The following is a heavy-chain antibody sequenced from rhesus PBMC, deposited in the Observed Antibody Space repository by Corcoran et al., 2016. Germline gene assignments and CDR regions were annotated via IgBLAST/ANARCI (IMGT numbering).Heavy chain of an antibody. CDR3: ARDGDYYSGSYYYYFDY. V-gene: IGHV4-76*01. J-gene: IGHJ4*01. Sequence: QVQLQESGPGVVKPSETLSLTFAVSGGSIRSGYAWSWIRQPPGKGLAWLGYIYGRSGSTNYNPSLKKRVTISKDASKNQFSLKLSSVTAADTAVYYCARDGDYYSGSYYYYFDYWGQGVLVTVSS. CDR1: GGSIRSGYA. CDR2: IYGRSGST. D-gene: IGHD3-16*01.